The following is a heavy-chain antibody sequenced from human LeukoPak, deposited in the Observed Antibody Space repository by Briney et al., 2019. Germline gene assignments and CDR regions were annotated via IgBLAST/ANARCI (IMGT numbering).Heavy chain of an antibody. CDR2: IYHSGST. CDR3: ARLGYDYLLYYYMDV. Sequence: SQTLSLTCAVSGYFISSGYYWGWIRQTPGEGVEGGGRIYHSGSTHYNPSLKSRVTISVDTSKNQFSLKLSSVTAADTAVYYCARLGYDYLLYYYMDVWGKGTTVTVSS. J-gene: IGHJ6*03. CDR1: GYFISSGYY. D-gene: IGHD1-1*01. V-gene: IGHV4-38-2*01.